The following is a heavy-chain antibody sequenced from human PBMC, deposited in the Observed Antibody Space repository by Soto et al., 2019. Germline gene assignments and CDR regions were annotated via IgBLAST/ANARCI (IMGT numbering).Heavy chain of an antibody. V-gene: IGHV3-11*06. CDR3: AISYIISCGYNWFDP. CDR1: GFSFSDYY. CDR2: ISSSSSYT. J-gene: IGHJ5*02. D-gene: IGHD6-13*01. Sequence: GGSLRLSCAASGFSFSDYYMSWIRQAPGKGLEWVSYISSSSSYTNYADSVKGRFTISRDNAKNSLYLQMNSLRAEDTAVYYCAISYIISCGYNWFDPWGQGTLGTVSS.